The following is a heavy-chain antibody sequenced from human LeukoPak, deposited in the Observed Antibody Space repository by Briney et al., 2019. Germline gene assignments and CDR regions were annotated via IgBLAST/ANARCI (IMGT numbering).Heavy chain of an antibody. CDR2: IKHDGSEK. CDR1: GFTFSNYW. Sequence: GESLRLSCAASGFTFSNYWMSWVRQAPGKGLEWVANIKHDGSEKYYVDSLKGRFTISRDNAKNLLYLQLNSLRDEDTAVYYCARRLCSGGNCYRTFDYWGQGTLVTVSS. V-gene: IGHV3-7*01. CDR3: ARRLCSGGNCYRTFDY. J-gene: IGHJ4*02. D-gene: IGHD2-15*01.